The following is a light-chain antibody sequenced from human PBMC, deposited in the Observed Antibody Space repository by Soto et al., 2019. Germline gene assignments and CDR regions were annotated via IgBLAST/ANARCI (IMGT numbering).Light chain of an antibody. Sequence: DIQMTQSPSSLSASVGDRVTITCRASQGIDNYLAWLQQKPGKAPNSFFYAASSLQSGVRSKFSGSGYGTDFTLTISSLQLEDSATYDCQHYHSYSRAFCQGTQLEIK. V-gene: IGKV1-16*02. J-gene: IGKJ2*01. CDR2: AAS. CDR1: QGIDNY. CDR3: QHYHSYSRA.